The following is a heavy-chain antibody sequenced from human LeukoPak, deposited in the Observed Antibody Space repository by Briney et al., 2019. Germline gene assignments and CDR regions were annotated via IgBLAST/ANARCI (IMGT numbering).Heavy chain of an antibody. V-gene: IGHV3-21*06. CDR3: VRDFRFLDDY. D-gene: IGHD3-3*01. J-gene: IGHJ4*02. CDR2: ISTSSIYI. CDR1: GFTFSTYS. Sequence: GGSLRLSCAASGFTFSTYSMNWVRQAPGKGLEWVSSISTSSIYIYYADSLKGRFTISRHNAKNSLYLQMNSVRAEDTAVYYCVRDFRFLDDYWGQGTLVSVSS.